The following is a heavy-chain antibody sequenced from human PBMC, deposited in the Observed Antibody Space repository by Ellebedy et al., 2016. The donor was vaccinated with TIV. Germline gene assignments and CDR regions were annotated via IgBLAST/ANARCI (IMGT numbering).Heavy chain of an antibody. J-gene: IGHJ4*02. CDR3: ARRLVYGGRFDY. CDR1: GGSISGYY. CDR2: INHSGST. D-gene: IGHD4-23*01. Sequence: SETLSLXCTVSGGSISGYYWSWIRQPPGKGLEWIGEINHSGSTNYNPSLKSRVTISVDTSKNQFFLKLSSVTAADTAVYYCARRLVYGGRFDYWGQGTLVTVSS. V-gene: IGHV4-34*01.